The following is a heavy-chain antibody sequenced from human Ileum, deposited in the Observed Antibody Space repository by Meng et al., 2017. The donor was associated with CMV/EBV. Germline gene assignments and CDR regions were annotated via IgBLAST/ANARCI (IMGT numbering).Heavy chain of an antibody. V-gene: IGHV4-30-4*08. CDR3: ARVFRGRITIFGVVNWFDP. J-gene: IGHJ5*02. CDR2: IYYSGST. CDR1: ISSGDYY. D-gene: IGHD3-3*01. Sequence: ISSGDYYWSWIRQPPGKGLEWIGYIYYSGSTYYNPSLKSRVTISVDTSKNQFSLKLSSVTAADTAVYYCARVFRGRITIFGVVNWFDPWGQGTLVTVSS.